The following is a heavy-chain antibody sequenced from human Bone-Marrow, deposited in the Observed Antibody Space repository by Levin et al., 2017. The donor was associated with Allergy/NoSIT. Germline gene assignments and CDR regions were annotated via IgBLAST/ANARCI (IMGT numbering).Heavy chain of an antibody. CDR2: IYTSGST. J-gene: IGHJ4*02. CDR3: ARISRTWGDPNPTD. V-gene: IGHV4-61*02. CDR1: GGSITSGNYY. Sequence: PSETLSLTCTVSGGSITSGNYYWSWLRQPAGTGLEWIGRIYTSGSTNYNPSLKSRVTISLDTSGNQYSLKMTSLTAADTATYYCARISRTWGDPNPTDWGQGTLVTVSS. D-gene: IGHD1-14*01.